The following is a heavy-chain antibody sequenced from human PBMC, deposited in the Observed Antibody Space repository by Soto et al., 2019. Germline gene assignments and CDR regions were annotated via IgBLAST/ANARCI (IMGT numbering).Heavy chain of an antibody. CDR3: AKPFSSGSTSFYLCPGYYMDV. J-gene: IGHJ6*03. D-gene: IGHD2-2*01. CDR1: GFTFSSYA. V-gene: IGHV3-23*01. CDR2: ISGSGGST. Sequence: EVQLLESGGGLVQPGGSLRLSCAASGFTFSSYAMSWVRQAPGKGLEWVSAISGSGGSTYYADSVKGRFTISRDNSKNTLYLQMNSLRAEDTAVYYCAKPFSSGSTSFYLCPGYYMDVWGKGTTVTVSS.